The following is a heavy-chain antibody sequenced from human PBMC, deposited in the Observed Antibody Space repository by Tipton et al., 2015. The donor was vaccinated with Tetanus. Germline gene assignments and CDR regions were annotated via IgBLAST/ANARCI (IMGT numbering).Heavy chain of an antibody. Sequence: TLSLTCTVSGASISDKKYYWGWIRQPPGKGLEWIASIYFQGSTYYSPSLKSRLTIDVDTSQNLFSLRLTSVTAADTVVYYCARHLYGYWFDPWGQGALVTVSS. V-gene: IGHV4-39*02. CDR2: IYFQGST. CDR3: ARHLYGYWFDP. D-gene: IGHD5-24*01. J-gene: IGHJ5*02. CDR1: GASISDKKYY.